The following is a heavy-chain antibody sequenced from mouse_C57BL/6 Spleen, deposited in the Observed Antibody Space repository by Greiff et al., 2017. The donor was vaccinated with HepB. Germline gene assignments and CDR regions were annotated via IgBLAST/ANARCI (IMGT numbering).Heavy chain of an antibody. CDR3: ARPGTTDYAMDY. CDR2: IYPGSGST. J-gene: IGHJ4*01. V-gene: IGHV1-55*01. Sequence: QVQLKQPGAELVKPGASVKMSCKASGYTFTSYWITWVKQRPGQGLEWIGDIYPGSGSTNYNEKFKSKATLTVDTSSSTAYMQLSSLTSEDSAVYYCARPGTTDYAMDYWGQGTSVTVSS. D-gene: IGHD1-1*01. CDR1: GYTFTSYW.